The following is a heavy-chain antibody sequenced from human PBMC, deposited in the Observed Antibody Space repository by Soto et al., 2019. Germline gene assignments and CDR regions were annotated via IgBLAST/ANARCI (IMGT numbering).Heavy chain of an antibody. CDR2: VNPIVSMS. D-gene: IGHD3-10*01. CDR1: GDTFNFYS. Sequence: QVQLVQSGAEVKRPGSSVKVSCKASGDTFNFYSINWVRQAPGLGLEWMGRVNPIVSMSNYAQKFQGRVTMTAFKSTSTAYMELRILRSEDTAIYYCESSYGSGYRAFDYWGQGALVTVSS. V-gene: IGHV1-69*02. CDR3: ESSYGSGYRAFDY. J-gene: IGHJ4*02.